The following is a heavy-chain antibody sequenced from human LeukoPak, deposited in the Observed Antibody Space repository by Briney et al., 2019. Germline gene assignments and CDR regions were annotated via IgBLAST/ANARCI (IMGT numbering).Heavy chain of an antibody. CDR1: YW. D-gene: IGHD3-22*01. J-gene: IGHJ4*02. CDR3: ASAVYYDSSGYPFDY. V-gene: IGHV5-51*01. CDR2: IYPGDSDT. Sequence: YWIGWVRQMPGKGLEWMGIIYPGDSDTRYSPSFQGQVTISADKSISTAYLQWSSLKASDTAMYYCASAVYYDSSGYPFDYWGQGTLVTVSS.